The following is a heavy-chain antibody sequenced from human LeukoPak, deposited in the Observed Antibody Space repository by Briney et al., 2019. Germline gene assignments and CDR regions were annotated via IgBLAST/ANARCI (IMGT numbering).Heavy chain of an antibody. Sequence: PSETLSLTCTVSGGSITSGDYYWSWIRQPPGKGLEWIGYIYYSGSTYYNPSLKSRVTMSVDTSKNQFSLRLSSVTAADTAVYYCARSLSRGYSGFRVSPFDYWGQGTLVTVSS. CDR1: GGSITSGDYY. D-gene: IGHD5-12*01. J-gene: IGHJ4*02. V-gene: IGHV4-30-4*08. CDR2: IYYSGST. CDR3: ARSLSRGYSGFRVSPFDY.